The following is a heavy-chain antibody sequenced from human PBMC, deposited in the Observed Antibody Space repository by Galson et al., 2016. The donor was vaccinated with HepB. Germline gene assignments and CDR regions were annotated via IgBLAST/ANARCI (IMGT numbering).Heavy chain of an antibody. J-gene: IGHJ6*02. CDR2: ITSRSTAI. V-gene: IGHV3-48*04. D-gene: IGHD6-13*01. CDR3: AREGTGSSSFIYYYYGMDV. Sequence: SLRLSCAASGFTLSSCSMNWVRQTPGKGLEWVSYITSRSTAIYYADSVKGRFTISRDNARNSPYLQMNSLRAEDTAVYYCAREGTGSSSFIYYYYGMDVWGQGTTVTVSS. CDR1: GFTLSSCS.